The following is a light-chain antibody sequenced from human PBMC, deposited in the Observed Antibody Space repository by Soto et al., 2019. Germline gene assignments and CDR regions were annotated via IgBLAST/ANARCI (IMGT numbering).Light chain of an antibody. CDR1: QNVNSN. J-gene: IGKJ4*01. CDR3: QQHDDWPQVT. V-gene: IGKV3-15*01. CDR2: GAS. Sequence: EIKMTQSPATFSVSPVEMATLSCRASQNVNSNLVWYQQKPGQAPRLLMHGASTRATGIPARFSGSGSGTEFTLIISSLQSEDFAVYYCQQHDDWPQVTFGGGTKVDIK.